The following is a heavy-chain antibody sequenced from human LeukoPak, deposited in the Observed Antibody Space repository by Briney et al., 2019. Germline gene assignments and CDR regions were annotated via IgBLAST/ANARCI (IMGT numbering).Heavy chain of an antibody. D-gene: IGHD4-23*01. Sequence: ASVKVSCKASGYTFTSYYMHWVRQAPGQGLEWMGIINPSGGSTSYAQKFQGRVTMTEDTSTDTAYMELSSLRSEDTAVYYCVLRRYALDYWGQGTLVTVSS. CDR3: VLRRYALDY. V-gene: IGHV1-46*01. CDR2: INPSGGST. J-gene: IGHJ4*02. CDR1: GYTFTSYY.